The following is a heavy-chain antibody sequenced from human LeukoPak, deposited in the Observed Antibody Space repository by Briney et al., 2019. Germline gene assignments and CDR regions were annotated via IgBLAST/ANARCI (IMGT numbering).Heavy chain of an antibody. Sequence: SETLSLTCTVSGGSITSIHYYWGWIRQPPGKGLEWIGNIYYFGSTYYNPSLRSRVTISVDTSKNQFSLRLSSVTAADTAIYYCARRETLSAGGAHYYGDYWGQGTLVTVSS. D-gene: IGHD4/OR15-4a*01. J-gene: IGHJ4*02. CDR3: ARRETLSAGGAHYYGDY. V-gene: IGHV4-39*01. CDR2: IYYFGST. CDR1: GGSITSIHYY.